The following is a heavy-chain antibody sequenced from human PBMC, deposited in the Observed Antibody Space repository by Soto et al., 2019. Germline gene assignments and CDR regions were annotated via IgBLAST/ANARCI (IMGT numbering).Heavy chain of an antibody. V-gene: IGHV4-39*01. CDR2: ISFGVST. Sequence: YETRSLSCTVSDGSVTNSSYYLGCIRQAPWKVLEWIGCISFGVSTYYNPSLGSRITRSIDTSNNQFALKLSSVCGADTAVYYYANSSGSRLVKRWDFDVGGRGPLVT. CDR1: DGSVTNSSYY. J-gene: IGHJ2*01. CDR3: ANSSGSRLVKRWDFDV. D-gene: IGHD3-9*01.